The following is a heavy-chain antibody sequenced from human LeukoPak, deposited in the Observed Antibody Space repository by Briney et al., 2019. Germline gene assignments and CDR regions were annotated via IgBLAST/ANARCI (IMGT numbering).Heavy chain of an antibody. CDR3: ARTYYYESSGYYHYFDN. CDR1: GYTFTGYY. CDR2: INPNSGGT. D-gene: IGHD3-22*01. V-gene: IGHV1-2*02. J-gene: IGHJ4*02. Sequence: VASVKVSCKASGYTFTGYYMHWVRQAPGQGLEWMGWINPNSGGTNYAQKFQGRVTMTRDTSISTAYMELSRLSSDDTAVYYCARTYYYESSGYYHYFDNWGQGTLVTVSS.